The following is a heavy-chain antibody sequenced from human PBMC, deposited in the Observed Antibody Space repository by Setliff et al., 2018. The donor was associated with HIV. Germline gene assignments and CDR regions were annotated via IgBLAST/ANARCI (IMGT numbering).Heavy chain of an antibody. CDR2: IYIDGST. CDR1: GFTVSSNY. CDR3: AKGRDGDLNHFDY. V-gene: IGHV3-53*05. Sequence: GGSLRLSCAASGFTVSSNYMSWVRQAPGKGLEWVSVIYIDGSTYYADSVRGRFTISRDNAKNSLYLQMSSLGPEDMVLYYCAKGRDGDLNHFDYWGQGTRVTVSS. D-gene: IGHD4-17*01. J-gene: IGHJ4*02.